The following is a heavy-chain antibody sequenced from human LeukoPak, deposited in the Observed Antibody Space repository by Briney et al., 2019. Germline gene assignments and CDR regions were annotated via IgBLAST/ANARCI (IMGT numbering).Heavy chain of an antibody. CDR2: IYYSGST. V-gene: IGHV4-39*07. J-gene: IGHJ4*02. CDR1: GGSISSSSYY. CDR3: ARDDSSTKPDGGY. D-gene: IGHD6-13*01. Sequence: PSETLSLTCTVSGGSISSSSYYWGWIRQSPGKGLEWIATIYYSGSTYYNPSLKSRVTISVDTSKNQFSLKLSSVTAADTAVYYCARDDSSTKPDGGYWGQGTLVTVSS.